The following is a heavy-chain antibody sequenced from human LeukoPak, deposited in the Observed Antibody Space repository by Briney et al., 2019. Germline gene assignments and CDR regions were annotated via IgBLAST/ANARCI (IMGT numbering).Heavy chain of an antibody. Sequence: PSETLSLTCTVSGGSISSGSYYWSWIRQPAGKGLEWIGRIYTSGSTNYNPSLKSRVTISVDTSKNQFSLKLSSVTAADTAVYYCARARSQWLRVSTDPFDIWGQGSMVTVSS. CDR3: ARARSQWLRVSTDPFDI. CDR2: IYTSGST. D-gene: IGHD5-12*01. V-gene: IGHV4-61*02. J-gene: IGHJ3*02. CDR1: GGSISSGSYY.